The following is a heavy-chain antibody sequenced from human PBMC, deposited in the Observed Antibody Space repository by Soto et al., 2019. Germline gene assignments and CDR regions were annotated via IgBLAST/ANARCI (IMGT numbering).Heavy chain of an antibody. Sequence: QVQLVQSGAEVKKPGSSVKVSRKASGGTFSSYAISWVRQAPGQGLEWMGGIIPIFGTANYAQKFQGRVTITADKSTSTAYMELSSLRSEDTAVYYCARAPLDSSGYYFDAFDIWGQGTMVTVSS. V-gene: IGHV1-69*06. CDR2: IIPIFGTA. CDR3: ARAPLDSSGYYFDAFDI. J-gene: IGHJ3*02. CDR1: GGTFSSYA. D-gene: IGHD3-22*01.